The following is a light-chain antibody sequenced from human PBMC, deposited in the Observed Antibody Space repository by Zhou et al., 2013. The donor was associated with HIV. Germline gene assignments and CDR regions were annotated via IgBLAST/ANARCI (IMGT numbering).Light chain of an antibody. Sequence: EIVMTQSPATLSVSPGERATLSCRASQSISTNLAWYQQKPGQAPRLLIYGASTRATGIPARFSGSRSGTEFTLTISSMQSEDSAVYYCQQYHARPPALTFGGGSKGGD. CDR3: QQYHARPPALT. J-gene: IGKJ4*01. V-gene: IGKV3-15*01. CDR1: QSISTN. CDR2: GAS.